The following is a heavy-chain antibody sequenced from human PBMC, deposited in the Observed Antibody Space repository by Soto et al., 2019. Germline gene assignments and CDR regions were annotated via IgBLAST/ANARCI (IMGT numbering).Heavy chain of an antibody. CDR2: ISWDGGST. D-gene: IGHD6-13*01. Sequence: GGSLRLSCAASGFTFDDYTMHWVRQAPGKGLEWVSLISWDGGSTYYADSVKGRFNISRDNSKNSLYLQMKSLRTEDTALYYCAKANMGSRCHSYFQHWGQGTLVTVSS. V-gene: IGHV3-43*01. J-gene: IGHJ1*01. CDR3: AKANMGSRCHSYFQH. CDR1: GFTFDDYT.